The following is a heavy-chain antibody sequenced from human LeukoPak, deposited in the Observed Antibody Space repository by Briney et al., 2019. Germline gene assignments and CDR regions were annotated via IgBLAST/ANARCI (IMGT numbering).Heavy chain of an antibody. J-gene: IGHJ6*02. Sequence: GGSLRLSCAASGFTFSSYWMSWVRQAPGKGLEWVANIKQDGNEKYYVGSVKGRFTTSRDNAKNSLYLQMNSLRAEDTAVYYCARRGLRSQPEKPCYGVDVWGQGTTVTVSS. CDR1: GFTFSSYW. CDR2: IKQDGNEK. V-gene: IGHV3-7*01. D-gene: IGHD3-3*01. CDR3: ARRGLRSQPEKPCYGVDV.